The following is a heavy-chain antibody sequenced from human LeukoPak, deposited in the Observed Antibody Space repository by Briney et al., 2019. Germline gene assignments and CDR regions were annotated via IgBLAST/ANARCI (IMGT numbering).Heavy chain of an antibody. J-gene: IGHJ4*02. CDR2: IWYDGSNK. CDR3: ARERTYSSSSGWDY. Sequence: GGSLRLSCAASGFTFSSYGMHWVRQAPGKGLEWVAVIWYDGSNKYYADSVKGRFTISRDNSKNTLYLQMNSLRAEDTAVYYCARERTYSSSSGWDYWGQGTLVTVSS. CDR1: GFTFSSYG. V-gene: IGHV3-33*08. D-gene: IGHD6-6*01.